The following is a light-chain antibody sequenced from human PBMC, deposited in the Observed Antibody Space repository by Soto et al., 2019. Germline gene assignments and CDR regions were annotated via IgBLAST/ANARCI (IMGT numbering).Light chain of an antibody. CDR1: RHVYINA. CDR3: QQYGASPVT. Sequence: VLLTQSPATLSLSPRDRATLSCRSSRHVYINALGWYQQKPGRTPTLLIYGASTRATDIPDRFSATGSGTDFSLTISGVEPGDSAVYFCQQYGASPVTFGAGTRLEI. CDR2: GAS. J-gene: IGKJ4*01. V-gene: IGKV3-20*01.